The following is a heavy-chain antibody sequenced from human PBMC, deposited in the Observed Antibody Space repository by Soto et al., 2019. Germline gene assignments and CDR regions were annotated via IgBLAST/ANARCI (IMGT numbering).Heavy chain of an antibody. V-gene: IGHV1-24*01. CDR3: ARAVAVPADSDY. CDR2: FDPEDGET. J-gene: IGHJ4*02. D-gene: IGHD6-19*01. CDR1: GYTLTELS. Sequence: ASVKVSCKVSGYTLTELSMHWVRQAPGKGLEWMGGFDPEDGETIYAQKFQGRVTMTEDTSTDTAYMELSSLRSEDTAVYYCARAVAVPADSDYWGQGTLVTVSS.